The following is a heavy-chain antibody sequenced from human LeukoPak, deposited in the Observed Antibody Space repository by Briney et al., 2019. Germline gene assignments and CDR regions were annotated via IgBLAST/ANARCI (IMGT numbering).Heavy chain of an antibody. CDR1: GFKFNTHN. Sequence: PGGSLRLSCAVSGFKFNTHNLNWVRQAPGKGLEWVSSISSGSKYILYADSAKGRFTVSRDNAKNSLYLQMNSLRAEDTAVYYCARVRAGLQAFDTWGQGTLVTVSS. CDR2: ISSGSKYI. V-gene: IGHV3-21*01. J-gene: IGHJ5*02. CDR3: ARVRAGLQAFDT. D-gene: IGHD4-11*01.